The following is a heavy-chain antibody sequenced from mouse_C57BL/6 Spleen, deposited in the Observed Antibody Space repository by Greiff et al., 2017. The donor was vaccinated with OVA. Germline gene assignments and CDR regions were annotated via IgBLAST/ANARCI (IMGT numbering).Heavy chain of an antibody. CDR1: GFTFSNYW. CDR3: TAGNFDY. J-gene: IGHJ2*01. D-gene: IGHD1-1*01. Sequence: EVKLMESGGGLVQPGGSMKLSCVASGFTFSNYWMNWVRQSPEKGLAWVAQIRLKSDNYATHYAESVKGRFTISRDDSKSSVYLQMNNLRAEDTGIYYCTAGNFDYWGQGTTLTVSS. CDR2: IRLKSDNYAT. V-gene: IGHV6-3*01.